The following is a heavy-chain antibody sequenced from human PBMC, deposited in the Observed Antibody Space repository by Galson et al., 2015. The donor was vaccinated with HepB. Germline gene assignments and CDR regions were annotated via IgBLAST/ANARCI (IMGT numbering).Heavy chain of an antibody. V-gene: IGHV3-15*07. D-gene: IGHD5-12*01. CDR1: GFTFSNAW. CDR3: TTDQRRGLDPYYYYGMDV. Sequence: SLRLSCAASGFTFSNAWMNWVRQAPGKGLEWVGRIKSKTDGGTTDYAAPVKGRFTISRDDSKNTLYLQMNSLKTEDTAVYYCTTDQRRGLDPYYYYGMDVWGQGTTVTVSS. J-gene: IGHJ6*02. CDR2: IKSKTDGGTT.